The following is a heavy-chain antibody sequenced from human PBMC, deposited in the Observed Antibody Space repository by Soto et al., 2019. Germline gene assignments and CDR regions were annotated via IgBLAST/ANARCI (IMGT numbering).Heavy chain of an antibody. CDR2: ISYDGSKK. J-gene: IGHJ4*02. CDR1: GFTFSSYG. V-gene: IGHV3-30*03. D-gene: IGHD4-17*01. CDR3: ELDGDHYAY. Sequence: QVQLVESGGGVVQPGRSLRLSCAASGFTFSSYGMHWVRQAPGKGLEWVAVISYDGSKKYYADSLKGRFTISRDNSKNTLYLQMNSLRAEDTSVYYCELDGDHYAYWCQGTLVTVSS.